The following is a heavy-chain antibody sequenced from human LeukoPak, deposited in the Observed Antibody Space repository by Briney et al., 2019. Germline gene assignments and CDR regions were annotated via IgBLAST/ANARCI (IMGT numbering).Heavy chain of an antibody. V-gene: IGHV4-4*07. CDR2: IYASGST. J-gene: IGHJ5*02. CDR3: ARDGFGAVAATEWASFDP. Sequence: KPSETLSLTCTVSGGSISSYYWSWIRQPAGKGLEWIGRIYASGSTNYNPSLKSRVTMSVDTSKNQFSLKLSSVTAADTAVYYCARDGFGAVAATEWASFDPWGQGTLVTVSS. D-gene: IGHD6-19*01. CDR1: GGSISSYY.